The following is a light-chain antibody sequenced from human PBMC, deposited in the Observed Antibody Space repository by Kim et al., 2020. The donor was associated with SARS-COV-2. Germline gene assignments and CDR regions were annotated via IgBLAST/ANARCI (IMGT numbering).Light chain of an antibody. Sequence: VSPGQTATITCSGDELGDKYVFWYQQKPGQPPLLVIYQDTKRPSGIPGRFSASNSGNTATLTISGTQATDEADYYCQAWDSGTAVVFGGGTQLTVL. CDR3: QAWDSGTAVV. V-gene: IGLV3-1*01. CDR2: QDT. J-gene: IGLJ2*01. CDR1: ELGDKY.